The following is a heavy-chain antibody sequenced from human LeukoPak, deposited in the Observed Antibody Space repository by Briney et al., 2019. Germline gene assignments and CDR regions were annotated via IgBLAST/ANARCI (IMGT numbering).Heavy chain of an antibody. D-gene: IGHD3-3*01. CDR2: IYPGDSDT. Sequence: GESLKISCKGSGYSFTSYWIGWVRQMPGKGLEWMGIIYPGDSDTRYSPSFQGQVTISADKSISTAYLQWSSLKASDTAMYYCARGTPSYDFWGGYRKVPDAFDIWGQGTMVTVSS. V-gene: IGHV5-51*01. CDR1: GYSFTSYW. CDR3: ARGTPSYDFWGGYRKVPDAFDI. J-gene: IGHJ3*02.